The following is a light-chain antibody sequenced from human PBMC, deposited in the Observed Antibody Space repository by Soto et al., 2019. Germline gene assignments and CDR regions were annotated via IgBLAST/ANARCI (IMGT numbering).Light chain of an antibody. Sequence: DIQMTQYPSTLSASVGDRVTITCRASQSISSWLAWYQQKPGKAPKLLIYDASSLESGVPSRFSGSGSGTEFTLTISSLQPDDFATYYCQHYNSYSEAFGQGTKADVK. J-gene: IGKJ1*01. CDR2: DAS. CDR3: QHYNSYSEA. V-gene: IGKV1-5*01. CDR1: QSISSW.